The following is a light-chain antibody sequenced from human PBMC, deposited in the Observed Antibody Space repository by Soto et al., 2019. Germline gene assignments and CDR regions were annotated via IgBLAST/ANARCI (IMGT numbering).Light chain of an antibody. CDR3: QQYDNYPLT. V-gene: IGKV1-8*01. J-gene: IGKJ4*01. CDR2: AAS. Sequence: AIRMTQSPSSFSASTGDRVTITCRASQCIISYLAWYQQKPGKAPKLLIYAASTLQSGVPSRFSGSGSGTDFTLTISCLQSEDFATYSCQQYDNYPLTFGGGTKVDIK. CDR1: QCIISY.